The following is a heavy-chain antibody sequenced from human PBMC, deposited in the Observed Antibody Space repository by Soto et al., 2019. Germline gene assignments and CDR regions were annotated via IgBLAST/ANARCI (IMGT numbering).Heavy chain of an antibody. Sequence: TSETLSLTCTVSGGSISSSSYYWGWIRQPPGKGLEWIGSIYYSGSTYYNPSLKSRVTISVDTSKNQFSLKLSSVTAADTAVYYCAWSGVSETFYYGSGSYEDYWGQGTLVTVSS. V-gene: IGHV4-39*01. D-gene: IGHD3-10*01. CDR1: GGSISSSSYY. CDR3: AWSGVSETFYYGSGSYEDY. CDR2: IYYSGST. J-gene: IGHJ4*02.